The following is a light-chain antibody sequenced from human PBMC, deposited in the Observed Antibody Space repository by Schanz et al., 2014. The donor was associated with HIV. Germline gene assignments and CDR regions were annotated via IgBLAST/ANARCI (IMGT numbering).Light chain of an antibody. CDR3: CSYAGSYTFVV. CDR1: SSDVGAYNY. CDR2: EVV. Sequence: QSALTQPPSASGSPGQSVTISCTGASSDVGAYNYVSWYQRLPGKAPKLIIFEVVKRPSGVPDRFSGSKSGNTASLTVSGLQAEDEADYYCCSYAGSYTFVVFGGGTKLTVL. V-gene: IGLV2-8*01. J-gene: IGLJ3*02.